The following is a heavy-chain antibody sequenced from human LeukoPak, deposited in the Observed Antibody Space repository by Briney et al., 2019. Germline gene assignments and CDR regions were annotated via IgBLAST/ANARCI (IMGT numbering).Heavy chain of an antibody. D-gene: IGHD1-26*01. CDR3: SRESGVFCPLCD. V-gene: IGHV4-4*02. Sequence: GSLRLSCGASGFTLTGYCMYWVRQPPGQGLEWIGEISLTGETNYNPSLNGRVTMSLDKSRNQLSLSLTSVTAADTAIYYCSRESGVFCPLCDWGQGTLVSVPP. J-gene: IGHJ4*02. CDR1: GFTLTGYC. CDR2: ISLTGET.